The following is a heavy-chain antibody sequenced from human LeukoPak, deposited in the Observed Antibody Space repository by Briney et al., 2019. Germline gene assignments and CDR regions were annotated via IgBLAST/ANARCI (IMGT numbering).Heavy chain of an antibody. CDR1: GFIFSNYW. J-gene: IGHJ2*01. Sequence: GGSLRLSCEASGFIFSNYWMHWVRQAPGKGLVWVSRIKTDGSIISYADSVKGRFTISRDNAENTLYLQMNSLGAEDTAVYYCARVGQGEWFFDLWGRGTLVTVSS. CDR3: ARVGQGEWFFDL. V-gene: IGHV3-74*01. D-gene: IGHD1-26*01. CDR2: IKTDGSII.